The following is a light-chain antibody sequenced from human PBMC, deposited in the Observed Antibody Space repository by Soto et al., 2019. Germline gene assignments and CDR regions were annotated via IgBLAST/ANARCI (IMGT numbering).Light chain of an antibody. CDR1: QGIGRF. V-gene: IGKV1-5*01. CDR3: QQCYMGWT. CDR2: DAS. J-gene: IGKJ1*01. Sequence: DIQMTQSPSTLSASVGDRVTITCRASQGIGRFLAWYQHQPGKAPKLLIYDASTLESGVPSRFSGTGSGTEFTFSITSLQPEDFGTYYCQQCYMGWTFGQGTKVDFK.